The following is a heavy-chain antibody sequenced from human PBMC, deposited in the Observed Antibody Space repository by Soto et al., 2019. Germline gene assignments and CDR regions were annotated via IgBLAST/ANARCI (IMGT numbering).Heavy chain of an antibody. CDR2: VYHTGRT. CDR3: ARDFAYFDS. V-gene: IGHV4-61*01. J-gene: IGHJ4*02. Sequence: SETLSFTCTFSVGSFKIGSYSWSWIRQPPGKGLEWIGYVYHTGRTSYNPSLKSRVSISMDTSKNQFSLNLDSVTAADTAVYFCARDFAYFDSWGQGTLVTVSS. CDR1: VGSFKIGSYS. D-gene: IGHD3-3*01.